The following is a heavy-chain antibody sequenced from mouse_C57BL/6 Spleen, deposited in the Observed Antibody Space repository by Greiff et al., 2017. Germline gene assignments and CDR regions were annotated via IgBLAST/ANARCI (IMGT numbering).Heavy chain of an antibody. CDR3: ARADYYGSSHYYAMDY. J-gene: IGHJ4*01. CDR1: GYSITSGYD. D-gene: IGHD1-1*01. V-gene: IGHV3-1*01. CDR2: ISYSGST. Sequence: VQLKESGPGMVKPSQSLSLTCTVTGYSITSGYDWHWIRHFPGNKLEWMGYISYSGSTNYNPSLKSRISITHDTSKNHFFLKLNSVTTEDTATYYCARADYYGSSHYYAMDYWGQGTSVTVSS.